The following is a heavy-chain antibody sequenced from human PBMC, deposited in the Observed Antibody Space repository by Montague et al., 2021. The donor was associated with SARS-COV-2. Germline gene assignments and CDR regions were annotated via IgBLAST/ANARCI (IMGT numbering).Heavy chain of an antibody. V-gene: IGHV4-34*01. J-gene: IGHJ6*03. CDR2: IHHGGST. D-gene: IGHD3-10*01. CDR3: ARLGDGVVPSPILGVGPYYSYYYMDV. Sequence: SKTLSLTCAVHGGSFSTYSWNWIRQPPGKGLEWIGEIHHGGSTNYNPSLKSRVTIPADTSKNQFSLKLTSVAAADTAVYYCARLGDGVVPSPILGVGPYYSYYYMDVWGKGTTVTVSS. CDR1: GGSFSTYS.